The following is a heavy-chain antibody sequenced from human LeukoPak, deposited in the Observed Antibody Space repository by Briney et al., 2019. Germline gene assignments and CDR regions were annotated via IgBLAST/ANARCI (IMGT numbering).Heavy chain of an antibody. Sequence: GGSLRLSCAASGFTFSSYAMHWVRQAPGKGLEWVAVISYDGSNKYYADSVKGRFTISRDNSKSMLYLQMSSLTAEDTAIYYCAKGGSGWYPGFDYWGQGILVTVSS. CDR3: AKGGSGWYPGFDY. D-gene: IGHD6-19*01. CDR2: ISYDGSNK. CDR1: GFTFSSYA. V-gene: IGHV3-30-3*01. J-gene: IGHJ4*02.